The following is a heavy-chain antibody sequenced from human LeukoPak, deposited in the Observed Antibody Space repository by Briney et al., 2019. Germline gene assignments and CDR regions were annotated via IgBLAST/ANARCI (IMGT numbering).Heavy chain of an antibody. J-gene: IGHJ4*02. V-gene: IGHV4-61*02. Sequence: KPSETLSLTCTVSGGSVSSGSYYWSWIRQPAGKGLEWIGRIYTSGSTNYNPSLKSRVTISVDTSKNQFSLKLSSVTAADTAVYYCARLGIQLWYTESRGQGTLVTVSS. CDR2: IYTSGST. CDR1: GGSVSSGSYY. D-gene: IGHD5-18*01. CDR3: ARLGIQLWYTES.